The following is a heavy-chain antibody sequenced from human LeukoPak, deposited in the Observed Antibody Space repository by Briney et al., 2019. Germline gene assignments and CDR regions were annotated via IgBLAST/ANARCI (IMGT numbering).Heavy chain of an antibody. CDR3: ARIVSKIEVNYQPIHLGWFDP. Sequence: SETLSLTCTVSGGSISSSSYYWGWIRQPPGKGLEWIGSIYYSGSTYYNPSLKSRVTISVDTSKNQFSLKLSSVTAADTAVYYCARIVSKIEVNYQPIHLGWFDPWGQGTLVTVSS. D-gene: IGHD2-2*01. CDR2: IYYSGST. CDR1: GGSISSSSYY. J-gene: IGHJ5*02. V-gene: IGHV4-39*07.